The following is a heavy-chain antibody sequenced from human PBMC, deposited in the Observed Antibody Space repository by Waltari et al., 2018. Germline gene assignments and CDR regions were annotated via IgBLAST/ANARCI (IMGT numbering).Heavy chain of an antibody. CDR1: GFTFSSYG. D-gene: IGHD3-22*01. CDR3: ARDYYDSSGYIVGYFDL. V-gene: IGHV3-33*01. Sequence: QVQLVESGGGVVQPGRSLRLSCAASGFTFSSYGMHWVRQAPGKGLGWVAVIWYDGSNKYYADAVKGRFTISRDNSKNTLYLQMNSLRAEDTAVYYCARDYYDSSGYIVGYFDLWGRGTLVTVSS. CDR2: IWYDGSNK. J-gene: IGHJ2*01.